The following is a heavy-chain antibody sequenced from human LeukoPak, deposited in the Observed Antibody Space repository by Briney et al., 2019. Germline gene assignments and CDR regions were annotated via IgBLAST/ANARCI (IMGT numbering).Heavy chain of an antibody. J-gene: IGHJ3*02. CDR1: GFTFSSYG. CDR3: AKGIGDVVVVAATEDAFDI. V-gene: IGHV3-30*18. Sequence: PGRSLRLSCAASGFTFSSYGMHWVRQAPGKGLEWVAVISYDGSNKYYADPVKGRFTISRDNSKNTLYLQMNSLRAEDTAVYYCAKGIGDVVVVAATEDAFDIWGQGTMVTVSS. D-gene: IGHD2-15*01. CDR2: ISYDGSNK.